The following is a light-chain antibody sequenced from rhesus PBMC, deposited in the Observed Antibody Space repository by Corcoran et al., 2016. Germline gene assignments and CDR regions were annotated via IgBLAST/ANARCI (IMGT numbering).Light chain of an antibody. CDR3: QHGYDHPYS. CDR2: YAS. CDR1: QDITNN. V-gene: IGKV1S15*01. Sequence: DVQMTQSPSSLSASVGDTVTITCRASQDITNNLAWYQQKPGKVPNLLIYYASTLQSGVPSRFSGSGSGTDFTLTSSRLQPEDFATYYCQHGYDHPYSFGQGTKVEIK. J-gene: IGKJ2*01.